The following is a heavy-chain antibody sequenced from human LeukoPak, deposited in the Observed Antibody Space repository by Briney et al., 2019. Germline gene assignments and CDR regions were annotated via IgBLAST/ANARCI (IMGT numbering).Heavy chain of an antibody. CDR2: ISSSSSYI. CDR1: GFTFSSYS. J-gene: IGHJ4*02. Sequence: GGSLRLSCAASGFTFSSYSMNWVRQAPGKGLEWVSSISSSSSYIYYADSVKGRFTISRDNSKNTLYLQMNSLRAEDTAVYYCANYYDILTGLYYFDYWGQGTLVTVSS. D-gene: IGHD3-9*01. CDR3: ANYYDILTGLYYFDY. V-gene: IGHV3-21*04.